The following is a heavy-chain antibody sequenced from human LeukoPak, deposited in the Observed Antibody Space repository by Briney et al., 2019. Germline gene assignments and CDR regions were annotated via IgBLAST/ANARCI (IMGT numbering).Heavy chain of an antibody. Sequence: GGSLRLSCAASGFTFSSYGMHWVRQAPGKGLEWVSGISGSGGSTYYADSVKGRFTISRDNAKNSLYLQMNSLRAEDTAVYYCARDYLRSVTNNWFDPWGQGTLVTVSS. J-gene: IGHJ5*02. V-gene: IGHV3-48*01. CDR1: GFTFSSYG. CDR2: ISGSGGST. CDR3: ARDYLRSVTNNWFDP. D-gene: IGHD4-17*01.